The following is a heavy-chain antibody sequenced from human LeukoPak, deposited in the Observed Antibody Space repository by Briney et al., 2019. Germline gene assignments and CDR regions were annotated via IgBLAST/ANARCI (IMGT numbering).Heavy chain of an antibody. CDR2: INPSCGST. D-gene: IGHD3-22*01. CDR1: GYTFTSYY. J-gene: IGHJ4*02. Sequence: GASVKVSCKASGYTFTSYYMHWVRQAPGQGLEWMGIINPSCGSTSYAQKFQGRVTMTRNTSTSTVYMELSSLRSEDTAVYYCARGDYYDSSGYLQFDYWGQGTLVTVSS. V-gene: IGHV1-46*01. CDR3: ARGDYYDSSGYLQFDY.